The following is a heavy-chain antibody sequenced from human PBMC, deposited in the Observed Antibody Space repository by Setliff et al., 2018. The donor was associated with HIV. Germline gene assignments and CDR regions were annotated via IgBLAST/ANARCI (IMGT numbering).Heavy chain of an antibody. D-gene: IGHD3-10*01. V-gene: IGHV3-30*02. CDR1: GFIFSSYA. J-gene: IGHJ3*02. Sequence: PGGSLRLSCAASGFIFSSYAMSWVRQAPGKGLEWVAFIQYDGSNKYYGDSVKGRFNISRDNSKNTLYLQMNSLRAEDTAVYYCAKQMKSMGPYDGFDIWGQGTMVTVSS. CDR3: AKQMKSMGPYDGFDI. CDR2: IQYDGSNK.